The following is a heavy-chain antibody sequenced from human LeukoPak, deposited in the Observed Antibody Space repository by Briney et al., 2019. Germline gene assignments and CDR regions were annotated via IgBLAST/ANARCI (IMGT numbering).Heavy chain of an antibody. CDR1: GFSFSSYA. J-gene: IGHJ4*02. Sequence: GGSLRLSCAASGFSFSSYAMSWVRQAPGKGLEWVSAIGGSGDSTYYADSVKGRFTISRDNSKNTLFLQMNSLRAEDTAVYYCAKSDIVVVPAAAFDYWGQGTLVTVSS. CDR2: IGGSGDST. V-gene: IGHV3-23*01. D-gene: IGHD2-2*01. CDR3: AKSDIVVVPAAAFDY.